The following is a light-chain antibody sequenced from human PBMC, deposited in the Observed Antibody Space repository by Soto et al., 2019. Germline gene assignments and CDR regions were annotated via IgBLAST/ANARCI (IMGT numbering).Light chain of an antibody. CDR3: QQYNSYPT. CDR1: QSISSW. Sequence: DIPMTQSPSTLSASVGDRVTITCRASQSISSWLAWYQQKQGKAPKLLIYKASSLESGVPSRFSGSGSGTEFTLTISSLKPDDFATYYCQQYNSYPTFGQGTKVEIK. CDR2: KAS. J-gene: IGKJ1*01. V-gene: IGKV1-5*03.